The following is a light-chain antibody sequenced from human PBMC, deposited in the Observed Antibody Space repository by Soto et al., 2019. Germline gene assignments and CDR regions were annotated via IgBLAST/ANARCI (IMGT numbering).Light chain of an antibody. CDR3: QQYNSYSGT. CDR2: DAS. V-gene: IGKV1-5*01. CDR1: QSVSGW. J-gene: IGKJ1*01. Sequence: DIQMTQSPSTLSASVGDTVTVTCRASQSVSGWLAWYQQKPGEAPKLLIYDASSLESGVPSRFSGSGSGTEFTLTISSLQPDDFATYYCQQYNSYSGTFGQGTKVDI.